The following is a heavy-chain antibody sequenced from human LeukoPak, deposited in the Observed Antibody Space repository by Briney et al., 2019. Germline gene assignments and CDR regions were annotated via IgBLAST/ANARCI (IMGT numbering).Heavy chain of an antibody. D-gene: IGHD6-13*01. CDR2: INTNTGNP. Sequence: GASVKVSCKASGYTFPGYSINWVRQAPGQGLEWMGWINTNTGNPTYAQGFTGRFVFSLDTSVSTAYLQISSLKAEDTAVYYCARDSSSGLFDYWGQGTLVTVSS. J-gene: IGHJ4*02. CDR3: ARDSSSGLFDY. CDR1: GYTFPGYS. V-gene: IGHV7-4-1*02.